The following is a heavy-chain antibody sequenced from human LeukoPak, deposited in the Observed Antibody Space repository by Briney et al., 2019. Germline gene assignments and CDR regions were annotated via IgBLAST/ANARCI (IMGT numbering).Heavy chain of an antibody. CDR1: GYTFTSYD. V-gene: IGHV1-2*02. D-gene: IGHD2-15*01. Sequence: ASVKVSCKASGYTFTSYDINWVRQATGQGLEWMGWMNPNSGGTDYAQKFQGRVTMTRDTSISTAYMELSRLRSDDTAVYYCARCGSCCTPYNWFDPWGQGTLVTVSS. J-gene: IGHJ5*02. CDR2: MNPNSGGT. CDR3: ARCGSCCTPYNWFDP.